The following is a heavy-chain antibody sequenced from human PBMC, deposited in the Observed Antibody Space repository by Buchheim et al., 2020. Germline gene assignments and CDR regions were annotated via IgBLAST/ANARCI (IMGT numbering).Heavy chain of an antibody. CDR1: GFTFSDYY. D-gene: IGHD3-3*01. CDR3: AKHSLRFLEWLSKNYFDY. V-gene: IGHV3-11*05. J-gene: IGHJ4*02. CDR2: ISSSSSYT. Sequence: QVQLVESGGGLVKPGGSLRLSCAASGFTFSDYYMSWIRQAPGKGLEWVSYISSSSSYTNYADSVKGRFTISRDNSKNTLYLQMNSLRAEDTAVYYCAKHSLRFLEWLSKNYFDYWGQGTL.